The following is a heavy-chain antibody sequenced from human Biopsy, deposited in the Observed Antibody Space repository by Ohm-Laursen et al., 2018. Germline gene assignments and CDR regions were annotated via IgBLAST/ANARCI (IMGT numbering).Heavy chain of an antibody. J-gene: IGHJ2*01. CDR2: VYYTGST. Sequence: SDTLSLTCTVSGDSISSYYRSWIRQPPGKGLEWIGYVYYTGSTDYNPSLQSRVTISVDTSKNHFSLTLRSVTPADTAIYYCARDRGYYSDRTVPGYFDLWGRGTLVTVSS. CDR3: ARDRGYYSDRTVPGYFDL. CDR1: GDSISSYY. V-gene: IGHV4-59*01. D-gene: IGHD3-22*01.